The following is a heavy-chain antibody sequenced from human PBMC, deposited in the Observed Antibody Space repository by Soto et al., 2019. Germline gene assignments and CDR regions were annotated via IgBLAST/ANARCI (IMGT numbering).Heavy chain of an antibody. Sequence: EVPLVESGGGLLQPGGSLRLSCAASGFTFSTYWMHWVRQAPGKGLVWVSRIKTDGSVTTYADSVKGLFTISRDNAKNTLYLQMNPLRAEDTAVYYCARDLGGSHDYWGRGTLVTVSS. CDR2: IKTDGSVT. D-gene: IGHD3-16*01. CDR1: GFTFSTYW. CDR3: ARDLGGSHDY. V-gene: IGHV3-74*01. J-gene: IGHJ4*02.